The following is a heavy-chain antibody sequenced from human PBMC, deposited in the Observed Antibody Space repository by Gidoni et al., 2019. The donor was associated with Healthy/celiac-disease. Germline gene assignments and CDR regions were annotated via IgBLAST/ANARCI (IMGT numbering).Heavy chain of an antibody. Sequence: QVQLVASGGGLVKPGGSLRLSCAASGFTFSYYYMSWIRQAPGKGLEWVSYISSSGSTIYYADSVKGRFTISRDNAKNSLYLQMNSLRAEDTAVYYCAGRYCSGGSCYSPFDYWGQGTLVTVSS. CDR3: AGRYCSGGSCYSPFDY. J-gene: IGHJ4*02. D-gene: IGHD2-15*01. CDR1: GFTFSYYY. V-gene: IGHV3-11*01. CDR2: ISSSGSTI.